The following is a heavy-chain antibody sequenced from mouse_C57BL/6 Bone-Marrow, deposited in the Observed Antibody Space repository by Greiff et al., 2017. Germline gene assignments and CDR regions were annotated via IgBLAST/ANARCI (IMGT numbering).Heavy chain of an antibody. J-gene: IGHJ3*01. CDR1: GFNIKDDY. D-gene: IGHD2-4*01. Sequence: EVQLRQSGAELVRPGASVKLSCTASGFNIKDDYMHWVKQRPEQGLEWIGWIDPENGDTEYASKFQGKATITADTSSNTAYLQLSSLTSEDTAVYYCTPYDYEGPWFAYWGQGTLVTVSA. CDR2: IDPENGDT. CDR3: TPYDYEGPWFAY. V-gene: IGHV14-4*01.